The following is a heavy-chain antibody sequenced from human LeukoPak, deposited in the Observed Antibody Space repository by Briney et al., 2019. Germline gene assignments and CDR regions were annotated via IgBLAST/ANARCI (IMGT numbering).Heavy chain of an antibody. J-gene: IGHJ4*02. CDR2: ISSSGTTI. D-gene: IGHD3-10*01. CDR3: ASLRGVNR. CDR1: GFTFSDYY. V-gene: IGHV3-11*01. Sequence: PGGSLRLSCAASGFTFSDYYMSWIRQPPGKGLEWVSYISSSGTTIYYADSVRGRFTVSRDNAKNSLYLQMDSLSAEDTVVYYCASLRGVNRWGQGTLVTVSS.